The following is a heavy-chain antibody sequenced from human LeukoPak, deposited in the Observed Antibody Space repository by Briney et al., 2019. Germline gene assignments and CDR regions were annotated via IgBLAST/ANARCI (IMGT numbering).Heavy chain of an antibody. CDR2: MNPNSGNT. D-gene: IGHD2-2*01. CDR3: ARAVSDCSSTSCYVVVGAGHFDY. J-gene: IGHJ4*02. V-gene: IGHV1-8*02. CDR1: GYTFTSYG. Sequence: GASVKVSCKASGYTFTSYGISWVRQAPGQGLEWMGWMNPNSGNTGYAQKFQGRVTMTRNTSISTAYMELSSLRSEDTAVYYCARAVSDCSSTSCYVVVGAGHFDYWGQGTLVTVSS.